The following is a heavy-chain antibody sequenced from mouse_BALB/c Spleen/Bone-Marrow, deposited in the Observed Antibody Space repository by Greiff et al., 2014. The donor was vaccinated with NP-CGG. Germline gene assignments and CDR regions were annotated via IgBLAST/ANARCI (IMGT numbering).Heavy chain of an antibody. V-gene: IGHV1-5*01. J-gene: IGHJ1*01. Sequence: EVQRVESGTVLARAGASVKMSCKASGYSFTSYWMHWVKERPGQGLEWIGAIYPGNSDTSYNQKFKGKAKLTAVTSASTAYMELSSLTNEDSAVYYCARGLRWCFDVWGAGTTVTVSS. CDR2: IYPGNSDT. CDR3: ARGLRWCFDV. CDR1: GYSFTSYW. D-gene: IGHD1-1*01.